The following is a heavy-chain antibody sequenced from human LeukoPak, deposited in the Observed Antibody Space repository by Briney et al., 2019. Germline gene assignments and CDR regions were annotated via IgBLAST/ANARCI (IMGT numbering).Heavy chain of an antibody. CDR2: IIPILGIA. CDR1: RGTFSSYA. Sequence: GSSVKVSCKASRGTFSSYAISCVRQAPGQGLEWMGGIIPILGIANYAQKFQGRVTITADKSTSTAYMELSSLRSEDTAVYYCARGYYYDSSGYYYFWEYFQHWGQGTLVTVSS. D-gene: IGHD3-22*01. CDR3: ARGYYYDSSGYYYFWEYFQH. J-gene: IGHJ1*01. V-gene: IGHV1-69*04.